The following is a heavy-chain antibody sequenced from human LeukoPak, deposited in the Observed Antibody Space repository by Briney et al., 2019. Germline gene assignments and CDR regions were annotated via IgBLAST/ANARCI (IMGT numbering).Heavy chain of an antibody. CDR1: GYTFTGYY. CDR3: AIEPRGSSWYVGDY. V-gene: IGHV1-2*02. D-gene: IGHD6-13*01. J-gene: IGHJ4*02. CDR2: INPNSGGT. Sequence: ASVKVSCKASGYTFTGYYMHWVRQAPGQGLEWMGWINPNSGGTNYAQKFQGRVTMTRDTSISTAYMELRSLRSDDTAVYYCAIEPRGSSWYVGDYWGQGTLVTVSS.